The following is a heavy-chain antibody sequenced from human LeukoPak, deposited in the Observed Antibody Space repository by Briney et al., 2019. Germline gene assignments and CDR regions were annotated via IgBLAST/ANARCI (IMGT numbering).Heavy chain of an antibody. CDR3: ARVYNWNDYWFDP. V-gene: IGHV1-69*13. CDR1: GGTFSSYA. J-gene: IGHJ5*02. Sequence: ASVNVSCKASGGTFSSYAISWVRQAPGQGLEWMGGIIPIFGTANYAQKFQGRVTITADESTSTAYMELSSLRSEDTAVYYCARVYNWNDYWFDPWGQGTLVTVSS. D-gene: IGHD1-20*01. CDR2: IIPIFGTA.